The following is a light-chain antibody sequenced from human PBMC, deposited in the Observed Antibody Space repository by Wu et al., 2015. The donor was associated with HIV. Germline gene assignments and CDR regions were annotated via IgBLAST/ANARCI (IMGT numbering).Light chain of an antibody. V-gene: IGKV3-11*01. CDR2: GAS. CDR1: QSVRSD. CDR3: QHRSNWLGT. J-gene: IGKJ1*01. Sequence: EIVLTQSPGTLSLSPGERATLSCRASQSVRSDLAWYQHRPGQAPRLLVYGASTRATAVPARFSGSGSGTDFTLTISSLEPTDFAVYYCQHRSNWLGTFGQGTKVEVK.